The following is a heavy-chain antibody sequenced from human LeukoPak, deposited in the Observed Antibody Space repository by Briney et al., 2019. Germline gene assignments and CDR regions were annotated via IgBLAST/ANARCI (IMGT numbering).Heavy chain of an antibody. Sequence: ASVKVSCKASGYTFTSYGISWVRQAPGQGLEWMGWISAYNGNTNYAQKLQGRVTMTTDTSTSTAYMELRSLRSDDTAVYYCARGISSRYSDWLYFDYWGQGTLVTVSS. V-gene: IGHV1-18*01. D-gene: IGHD3-9*01. J-gene: IGHJ4*02. CDR1: GYTFTSYG. CDR2: ISAYNGNT. CDR3: ARGISSRYSDWLYFDY.